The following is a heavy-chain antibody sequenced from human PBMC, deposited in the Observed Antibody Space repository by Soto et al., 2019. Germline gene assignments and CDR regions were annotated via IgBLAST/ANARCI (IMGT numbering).Heavy chain of an antibody. Sequence: EVQLVESGGGLIQPGGSLRLSCAASGFTVSSYQLNWVRQSPGKGLEWVSIIASAGKIYYADSVKGRFTISRDNFKNTLNLQMNSWRDENTAVYACAKDNSGPFHLWGQGTLVTVSS. D-gene: IGHD3-10*01. J-gene: IGHJ1*01. V-gene: IGHV3-53*01. CDR2: IASAGKI. CDR3: AKDNSGPFHL. CDR1: GFTVSSYQ.